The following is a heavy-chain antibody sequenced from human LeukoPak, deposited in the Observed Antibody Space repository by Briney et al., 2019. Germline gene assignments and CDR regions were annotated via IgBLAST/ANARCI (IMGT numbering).Heavy chain of an antibody. CDR2: IIPIFGTA. J-gene: IGHJ4*02. CDR1: GGTFSSYA. V-gene: IGHV1-69*05. Sequence: SVKVSCKASGGTFSSYAISWVRQGPGQGLEWMGGIIPIFGTANYAQKFQGRFTITTDESTNTPSLQMRSPGSGEAAVYYCERGDSNGSYSDYWGQGTLVTVSS. D-gene: IGHD6-19*01. CDR3: ERGDSNGSYSDY.